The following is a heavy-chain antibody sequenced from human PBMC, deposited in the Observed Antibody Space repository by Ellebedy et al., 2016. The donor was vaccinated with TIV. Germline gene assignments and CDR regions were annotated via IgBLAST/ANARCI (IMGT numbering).Heavy chain of an antibody. J-gene: IGHJ6*02. CDR1: GFTFSSYG. Sequence: GGSLRLSXAASGFTFSSYGMHWVRQAPGKGLEWVAVISYDGSNKYYADSVKGRFTISRDNSKNTLYLQMNSLRAEDTAVYYCAKDQGSSWYASYYGMDVWGQGTTVTVSS. V-gene: IGHV3-30*18. D-gene: IGHD6-13*01. CDR2: ISYDGSNK. CDR3: AKDQGSSWYASYYGMDV.